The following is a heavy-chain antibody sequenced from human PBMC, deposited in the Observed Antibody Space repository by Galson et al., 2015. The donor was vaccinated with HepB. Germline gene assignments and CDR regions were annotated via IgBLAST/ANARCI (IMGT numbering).Heavy chain of an antibody. D-gene: IGHD3-10*01. V-gene: IGHV1-24*01. CDR3: ATWMSQGFGEGGWYFDL. Sequence: SVKVSCKVSGYTLTELSMHWVRQAPGKGLGWMGGFDPEDGETIYAQKFQGRVTMTEDTSTDTAYMELSSLRSEDTAVYYCATWMSQGFGEGGWYFDLWGRGTLVTVSS. CDR2: FDPEDGET. CDR1: GYTLTELS. J-gene: IGHJ2*01.